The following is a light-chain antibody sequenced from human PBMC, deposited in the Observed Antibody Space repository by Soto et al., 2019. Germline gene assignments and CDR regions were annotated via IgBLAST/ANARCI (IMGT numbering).Light chain of an antibody. CDR1: QGIRSA. V-gene: IGKV1-13*02. Sequence: AIQLTQSPSSLSASVGDRVTITCRASQGIRSALAWYQQKPGKAPKLLIYDASSLESGVPSRFSGSGSGTDFTLTISRLQPEDFATYYCQQFNSYPPLTFGGGTKVEIK. CDR2: DAS. J-gene: IGKJ4*01. CDR3: QQFNSYPPLT.